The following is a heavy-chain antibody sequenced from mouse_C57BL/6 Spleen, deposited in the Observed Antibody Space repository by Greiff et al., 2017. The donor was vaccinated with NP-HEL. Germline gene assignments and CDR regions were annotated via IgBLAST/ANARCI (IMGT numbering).Heavy chain of an antibody. J-gene: IGHJ2*01. CDR1: GFTFSSYA. CDR2: ISSGGDYI. Sequence: EVQGVESGEGLVKPGGSLKLSCAASGFTFSSYAMSWVRQTPEKRLEWVAYISSGGDYIYYADTVKGRFTIPRDNARNTLYLQMSSLKSEDTAMYYCTRDYYGSSYVFDYWGQGTTLTVSS. V-gene: IGHV5-9-1*02. D-gene: IGHD1-1*01. CDR3: TRDYYGSSYVFDY.